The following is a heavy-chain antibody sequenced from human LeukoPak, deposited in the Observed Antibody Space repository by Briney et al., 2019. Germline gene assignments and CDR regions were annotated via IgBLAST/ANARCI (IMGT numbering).Heavy chain of an antibody. V-gene: IGHV3-48*02. CDR3: VRDLFNRGAYDL. J-gene: IGHJ3*01. Sequence: PGGSLRLSCSASGFTFSTYNMLWVRQAPGMGLEWVAAVSSRSSAIYYSDSVKGRFTISRDNAQNSLSLQMSSLKDDDTAIYYCVRDLFNRGAYDLWGQGAMVIVS. D-gene: IGHD2-21*01. CDR2: VSSRSSAI. CDR1: GFTFSTYN.